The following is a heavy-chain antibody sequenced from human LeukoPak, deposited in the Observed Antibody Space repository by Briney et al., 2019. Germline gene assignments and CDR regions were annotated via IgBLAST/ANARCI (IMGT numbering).Heavy chain of an antibody. CDR1: GFTVSSYV. V-gene: IGHV3-66*02. J-gene: IGHJ5*02. CDR3: VRDRAEGWAWVAFDP. D-gene: IGHD2-15*01. Sequence: GGSLRLSCAASGFTVSSYVMSWVRQAPGEGPGGVSLVYSDGVTRYADSVQGRFTISRDNSKNTVYLQMNNLRVEDTAVDHCVRDRAEGWAWVAFDPWGQGILVTVSS. CDR2: VYSDGVT.